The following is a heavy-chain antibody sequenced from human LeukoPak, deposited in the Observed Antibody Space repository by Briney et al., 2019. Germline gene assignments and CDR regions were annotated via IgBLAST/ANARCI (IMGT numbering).Heavy chain of an antibody. Sequence: SQTLSLTCAISGDSVSNNGAAWNWIRQSPSRGLEWLGRTYYRSKWNYDYAVSVKSRITINPDTSKNQFSLQLNSVTPEDTAVYYCARDQSNWGSWYFDVWGRGTLSLSPQ. CDR3: ARDQSNWGSWYFDV. CDR2: TYYRSKWNY. CDR1: GDSVSNNGAA. V-gene: IGHV6-1*01. D-gene: IGHD7-27*01. J-gene: IGHJ2*01.